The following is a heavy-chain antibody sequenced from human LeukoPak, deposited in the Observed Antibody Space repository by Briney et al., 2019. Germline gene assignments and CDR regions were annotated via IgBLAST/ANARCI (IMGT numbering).Heavy chain of an antibody. J-gene: IGHJ4*02. D-gene: IGHD2-2*01. CDR2: INPSGGST. CDR1: GYTFTSHY. V-gene: IGHV1-46*01. CDR3: ARAYCSSTSCYANYFDY. Sequence: EASVKLSCNSSGYTFTSHYMHWVRQAPGQGLEWMGIINPSGGSTSYAQEFQGRVTMTRDTYTSTVYMELRSLRSEDTAVYYCARAYCSSTSCYANYFDYWGQGTLVTVSS.